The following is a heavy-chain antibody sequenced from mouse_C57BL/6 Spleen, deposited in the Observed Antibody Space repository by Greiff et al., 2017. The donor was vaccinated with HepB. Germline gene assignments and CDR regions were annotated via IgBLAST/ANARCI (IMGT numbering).Heavy chain of an antibody. CDR2: VYPYNGGT. J-gene: IGHJ2*01. Sequence: EVQLQQSGPVLVKPGPSVKISCKASGFTFTDYYMHWVKQSHGKSLEWIGLVYPYNGGTSYNQKFKGKATLTVDTSSSTAYMELNSLTSEDSAVYYCARQLYITTVVEGYYFDYWGQGTTLTVSS. V-gene: IGHV1-36*01. CDR1: GFTFTDYY. CDR3: ARQLYITTVVEGYYFDY. D-gene: IGHD1-1*01.